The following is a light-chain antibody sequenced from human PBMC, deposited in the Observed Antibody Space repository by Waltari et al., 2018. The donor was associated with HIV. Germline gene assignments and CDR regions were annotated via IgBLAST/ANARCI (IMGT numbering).Light chain of an antibody. Sequence: QSVLTQTPSASGTPGPRVIVSCSGSGSNIGATTVNWYQQLPGAAPRLLIHSLDQRPSGVPDRFSGSKSGASASLAISGLQSEDEADYYCAAWDDSLNAYVFGGGTKVTVL. V-gene: IGLV1-44*01. CDR1: GSNIGATT. CDR2: SLD. J-gene: IGLJ1*01. CDR3: AAWDDSLNAYV.